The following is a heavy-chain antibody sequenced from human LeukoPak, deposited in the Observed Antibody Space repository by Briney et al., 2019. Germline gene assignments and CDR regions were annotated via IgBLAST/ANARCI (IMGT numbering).Heavy chain of an antibody. CDR2: GSYSGST. J-gene: IGHJ4*02. CDR1: GASISSGSSY. D-gene: IGHD6-19*01. Sequence: PSETLSLTCTVSGASISSGSSYWGWIRQPPGKGLEWIGSGSYSGSTFYNPSLKSRVTISVDTSKNQFSLNLSSVTAADTAVYYCASLGRVVAGRVPDYWGQGTLVTVSS. V-gene: IGHV4-39*07. CDR3: ASLGRVVAGRVPDY.